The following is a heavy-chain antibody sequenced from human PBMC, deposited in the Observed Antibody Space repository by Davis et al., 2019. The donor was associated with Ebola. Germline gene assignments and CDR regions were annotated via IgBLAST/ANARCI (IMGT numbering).Heavy chain of an antibody. D-gene: IGHD6-19*01. Sequence: HTGGSLRLSCAASGFTFSTYWMNWVRQVPGKGLVWVSRIQTDGSSTSYADSVKGRFTISRDNAKNSLYLQMNSLRAEDTAVYYCARSIAVAYFDYWGQGTLVTVSS. CDR1: GFTFSTYW. J-gene: IGHJ4*02. V-gene: IGHV3-74*01. CDR3: ARSIAVAYFDY. CDR2: IQTDGSST.